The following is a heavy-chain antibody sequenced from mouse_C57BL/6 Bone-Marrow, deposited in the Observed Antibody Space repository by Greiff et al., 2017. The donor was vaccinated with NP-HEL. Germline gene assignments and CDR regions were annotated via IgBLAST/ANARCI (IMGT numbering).Heavy chain of an antibody. D-gene: IGHD1-1*01. CDR3: TDYDGSSYWYFDV. J-gene: IGHJ1*03. CDR1: GYTFTDYE. V-gene: IGHV1-15*01. Sequence: QVQLQQSGAELVRPGASVTLSCKASGYTFTDYEMHWVKQTPVHGLEWIGAIDPETGGTAYNQKFKGKAILTADKSSSTAYMELRILTSEDSAVYYCTDYDGSSYWYFDVWGTGTTVTVSS. CDR2: IDPETGGT.